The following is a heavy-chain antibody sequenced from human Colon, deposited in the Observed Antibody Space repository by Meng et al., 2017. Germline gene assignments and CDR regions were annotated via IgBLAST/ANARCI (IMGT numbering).Heavy chain of an antibody. CDR2: IYYSGST. V-gene: IGHV4-30-4*01. CDR1: GGSISSGDYY. D-gene: IGHD4-17*01. Sequence: QVPLPESGPGLVQPSQTLSLTCTVSGGSISSGDYYWSWIRRPPGKGLEWIGYIYYSGSTYSNASLKSRVTISIDRSKNQFSLKLSSVTAADTAVYYCARDRKHYGERGWFDPWGQGTLVTVSS. CDR3: ARDRKHYGERGWFDP. J-gene: IGHJ5*02.